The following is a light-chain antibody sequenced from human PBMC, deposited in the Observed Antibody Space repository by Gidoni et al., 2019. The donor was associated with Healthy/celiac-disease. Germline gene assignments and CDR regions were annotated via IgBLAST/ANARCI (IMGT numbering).Light chain of an antibody. CDR2: AAS. CDR3: LQDYNYPLT. J-gene: IGKJ2*01. Sequence: ANQMTQSPSSLSASVGDRVTITCRASQSISSDLDWYQQKPGKAPKLLIYAASSLQSGVPSRFSGSGSGTDFTLTISSLQPEDFATYYCLQDYNYPLTFGEGTKLEIK. CDR1: QSISSD. V-gene: IGKV1-6*01.